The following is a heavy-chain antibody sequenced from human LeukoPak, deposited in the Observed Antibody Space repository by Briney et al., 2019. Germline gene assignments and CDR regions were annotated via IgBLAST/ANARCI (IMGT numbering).Heavy chain of an antibody. J-gene: IGHJ4*02. CDR1: GGSISSYY. CDR3: ARGTVATTRSGFDY. CDR2: IYYSGST. V-gene: IGHV4-59*01. Sequence: NPSETLSLTCTVSGGSISSYYWTWIRQPPGRGLEWIGYIYYSGSTSYNPSLKSRVTISVDTSKNQFSLKLSSVTAADTAVYYCARGTVATTRSGFDYWGQGTLVTVSS. D-gene: IGHD4-17*01.